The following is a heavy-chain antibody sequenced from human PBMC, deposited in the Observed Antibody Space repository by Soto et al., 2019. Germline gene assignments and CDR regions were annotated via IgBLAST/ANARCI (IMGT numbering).Heavy chain of an antibody. CDR3: AKYSELPYEASLKE. CDR1: GFTFSVYA. CDR2: ISTNGGST. J-gene: IGHJ4*02. V-gene: IGHV3-23*01. D-gene: IGHD1-7*01. Sequence: EVQVLESGGGLVQPGGSLRLSCATSGFTFSVYAMSWVRQAPGKGLEWVSAISTNGGSTFYSDSLRGRFTISRDNSKSTLYLQMNNLRAADTAIYYWAKYSELPYEASLKEWGQGTLVTVSS.